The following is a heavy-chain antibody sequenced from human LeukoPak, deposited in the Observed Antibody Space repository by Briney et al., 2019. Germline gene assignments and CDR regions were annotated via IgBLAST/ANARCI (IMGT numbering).Heavy chain of an antibody. Sequence: SETLSLTCAVHGGSVTDHYWNWIRQTPGKGLEWIGQINHSGSTNYNSSLKSRVTISVDTSKNQFSLKLNSVTAADTAVYYCARVGYNAFDIWGQGTRVTVSS. V-gene: IGHV4-34*01. J-gene: IGHJ3*02. CDR1: GGSVTDHY. CDR2: INHSGST. D-gene: IGHD5-24*01. CDR3: ARVGYNAFDI.